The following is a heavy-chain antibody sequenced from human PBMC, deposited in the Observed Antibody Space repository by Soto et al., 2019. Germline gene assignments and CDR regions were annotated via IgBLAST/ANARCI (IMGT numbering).Heavy chain of an antibody. CDR3: ARDRVVDFWSGPLPRHYYGMDV. J-gene: IGHJ6*02. Sequence: HPGGSLRLSCEASGFLFDSFNMNWVRQAPGKGLEWVAYISSSSSTIYYADSVKGRFTISRDNAKNSLYLQMSSLRSEDTAVYYCARDRVVDFWSGPLPRHYYGMDVWGQGTTVTVSS. D-gene: IGHD3-3*01. CDR2: ISSSSSTI. CDR1: GFLFDSFN. V-gene: IGHV3-48*01.